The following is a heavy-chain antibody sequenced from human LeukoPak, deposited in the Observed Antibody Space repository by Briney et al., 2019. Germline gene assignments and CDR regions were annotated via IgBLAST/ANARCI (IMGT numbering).Heavy chain of an antibody. V-gene: IGHV3-21*01. D-gene: IGHD3-3*01. CDR2: ISSSSSYI. CDR3: AREGFSTEPSLDV. CDR1: GFTFSSYS. Sequence: GGSLRLSCAASGFTFSSYSMNWVRQAPGKGLEWVSSISSSSSYIYYADSVKGRFIISRDNAKNSLYLQMNSLRAEDTAVYYCAREGFSTEPSLDVWGKGTTVTVSS. J-gene: IGHJ6*04.